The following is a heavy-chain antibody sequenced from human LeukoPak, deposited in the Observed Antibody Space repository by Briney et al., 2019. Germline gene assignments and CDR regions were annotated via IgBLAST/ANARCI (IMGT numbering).Heavy chain of an antibody. CDR2: IIPIFGTA. V-gene: IGHV1-69*13. Sequence: ASVKVSCKASGGTFSSYAISWVRQAPGQGLEWMGGIIPIFGTANYAQKFQGRVTITADESTSTAYMELSSLRSEDTAVYYCARTREQLVILYYFDYWGQGTLVTVSS. CDR1: GGTFSSYA. D-gene: IGHD6-6*01. CDR3: ARTREQLVILYYFDY. J-gene: IGHJ4*02.